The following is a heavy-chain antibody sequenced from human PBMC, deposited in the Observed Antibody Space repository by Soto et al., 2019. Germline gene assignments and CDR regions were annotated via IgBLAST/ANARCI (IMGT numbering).Heavy chain of an antibody. V-gene: IGHV1-18*04. D-gene: IGHD2-15*01. J-gene: IGHJ4*02. Sequence: ASVKFSFKASGYTFTSYGISWVRQAPGQGLDCIGWISAYNGNTNYAQKLQGRVTMTTDTSTSTAYMELRSLRSDDTAVYYCARSTLVVALDYWGQGTLVTVSS. CDR2: ISAYNGNT. CDR1: GYTFTSYG. CDR3: ARSTLVVALDY.